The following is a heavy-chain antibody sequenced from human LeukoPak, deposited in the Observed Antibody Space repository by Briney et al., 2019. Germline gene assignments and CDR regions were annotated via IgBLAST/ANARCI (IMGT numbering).Heavy chain of an antibody. D-gene: IGHD2-15*01. CDR2: INHSGST. J-gene: IGHJ4*02. CDR1: GFTFSDYY. V-gene: IGHV4-34*01. Sequence: PGGSLRLSCAASGFTFSDYYMSWIRQPPGKGLEWIGEINHSGSTNYNPSLKSRVTISVDTSKNQFSLKLSSVTAADTAVYYCARGGIYCSGGSCYDPLDYWGQGTLVTVSS. CDR3: ARGGIYCSGGSCYDPLDY.